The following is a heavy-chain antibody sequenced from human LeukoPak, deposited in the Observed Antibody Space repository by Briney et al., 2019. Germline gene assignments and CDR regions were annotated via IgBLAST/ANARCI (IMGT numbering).Heavy chain of an antibody. CDR1: GFTFSSYS. CDR2: ISSSSSYI. CDR3: AKEDITHILHGAFDI. V-gene: IGHV3-21*04. D-gene: IGHD2-15*01. J-gene: IGHJ3*02. Sequence: GGSLRLSCAASGFTFSSYSMNWVRQAPGKGLEWVSSISSSSSYIYYADSVKGRFTISRDNSKNTLYLQMNSLRAEDTAVYYCAKEDITHILHGAFDIWGQGTMVTVSS.